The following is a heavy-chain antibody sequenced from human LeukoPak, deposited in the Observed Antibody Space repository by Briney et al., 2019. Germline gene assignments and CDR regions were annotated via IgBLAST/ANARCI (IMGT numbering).Heavy chain of an antibody. Sequence: GGSMRLSCVASGFTFTSYAMSWVRQAPGKGLEYVSSISSANHMYYADSVKGRFTISRDNAKNSLFLQMNNLRGEDTAVYYCTREDCSTVRCYGASDAWGQGTLVTV. CDR3: TREDCSTVRCYGASDA. J-gene: IGHJ5*02. CDR1: GFTFTSYA. CDR2: ISSANHM. D-gene: IGHD2-2*01. V-gene: IGHV3-69-1*01.